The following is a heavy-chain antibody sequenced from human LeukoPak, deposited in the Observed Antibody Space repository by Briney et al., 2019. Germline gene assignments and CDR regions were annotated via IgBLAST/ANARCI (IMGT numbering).Heavy chain of an antibody. J-gene: IGHJ4*02. CDR3: AGSTYSSGWLGAFDY. CDR1: GFTFSSHW. Sequence: GGSLRLSCAASGFTFSSHWMHWVRQAPGKGLVWVSRINSDGSTTNYADSVKGRFTISGDNAKNTLYLQMSSLRAEDTAVYYCAGSTYSSGWLGAFDYWGQGTLITVSS. CDR2: INSDGSTT. D-gene: IGHD6-19*01. V-gene: IGHV3-74*01.